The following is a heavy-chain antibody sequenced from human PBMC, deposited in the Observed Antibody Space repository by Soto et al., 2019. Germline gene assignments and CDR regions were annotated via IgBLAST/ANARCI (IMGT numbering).Heavy chain of an antibody. CDR2: IYYSGST. Sequence: QLQLQESGPGLVKPSETLSLTCTVSGGSISSSSYYWGWIRQPPGKGLEWIGSIYYSGSTYYNPSLKSRFTISVDTSKNQFSLKLSSVTAADTAVYYCARRAHSSDLYWYFDLWGRGTLVTVSS. V-gene: IGHV4-39*01. D-gene: IGHD3-22*01. J-gene: IGHJ2*01. CDR1: GGSISSSSYY. CDR3: ARRAHSSDLYWYFDL.